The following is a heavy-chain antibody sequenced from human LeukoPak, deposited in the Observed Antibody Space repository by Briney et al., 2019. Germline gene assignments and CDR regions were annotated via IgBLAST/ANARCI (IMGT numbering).Heavy chain of an antibody. D-gene: IGHD2-15*01. CDR2: ISGSGGEV. Sequence: GGSLRLSCAASGFTFSIYAMNWVRQAPGEGPEWVSSISGSGGEVRYADSVQGRFTISRDNSKSTLCLQMNSLRAEDTAVYYCAKQLGYCSDGSCYFPYWGQGTLVTVSS. J-gene: IGHJ4*02. CDR3: AKQLGYCSDGSCYFPY. V-gene: IGHV3-23*01. CDR1: GFTFSIYA.